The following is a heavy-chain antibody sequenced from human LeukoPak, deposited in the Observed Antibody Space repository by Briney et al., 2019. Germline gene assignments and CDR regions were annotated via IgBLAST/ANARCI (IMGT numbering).Heavy chain of an antibody. D-gene: IGHD6-13*01. CDR1: GGTFSSYA. J-gene: IGHJ5*02. Sequence: SVTVSCKASGGTFSSYAINWVRQAPGQGLEWMGRIIPIFGIANYAQKFQGRVTITADKSTSTAYMELSSLRSEDTAVYYCARYEAAAGNWFDPWGQGTLVTVSS. V-gene: IGHV1-69*04. CDR3: ARYEAAAGNWFDP. CDR2: IIPIFGIA.